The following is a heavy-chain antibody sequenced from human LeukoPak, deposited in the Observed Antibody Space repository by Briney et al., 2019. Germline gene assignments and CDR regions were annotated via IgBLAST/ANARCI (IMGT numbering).Heavy chain of an antibody. CDR3: ARHFKKNGYNYYFDY. V-gene: IGHV4-59*08. Sequence: KPSETLSLTCTVPGGSINSYYWSWIRQPPGKGPGWIGYIYSSGSTDYNPSLKSRLSISVDTSKKQFSLKLTSVTAADTAVYYCARHFKKNGYNYYFDYWGQGTLVTVSS. J-gene: IGHJ4*02. D-gene: IGHD5-24*01. CDR1: GGSINSYY. CDR2: IYSSGST.